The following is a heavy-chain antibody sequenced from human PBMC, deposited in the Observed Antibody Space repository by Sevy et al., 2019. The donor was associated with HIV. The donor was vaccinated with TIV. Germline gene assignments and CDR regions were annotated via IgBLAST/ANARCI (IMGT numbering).Heavy chain of an antibody. CDR1: GFSFSDYY. CDR2: ISGSTNAI. D-gene: IGHD6-13*01. CDR3: ARVGLAASGGGFGAFDM. Sequence: GGSLRLSCAASGFSFSDYYMTWIRQAPGKGLEWVSYISGSTNAIFYADSVKGRFIISRDNTKKSLYLRMNTLRAEDTAVYYCARVGLAASGGGFGAFDMWGQRTMVTDSS. J-gene: IGHJ3*02. V-gene: IGHV3-11*01.